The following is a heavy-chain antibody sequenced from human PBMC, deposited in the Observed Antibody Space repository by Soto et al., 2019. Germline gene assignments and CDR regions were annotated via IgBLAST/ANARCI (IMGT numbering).Heavy chain of an antibody. Sequence: ASVKVSCKASGGTFSSYAISWVRQAPGQGLEWMGGIIPIFGTANYAQKFQGRVTITADESTSTAYMELSSLRPEDTAVYYCARDRIAVAGPSGAEYFQHWGQGTLVTVSS. CDR3: ARDRIAVAGPSGAEYFQH. CDR1: GGTFSSYA. D-gene: IGHD6-19*01. V-gene: IGHV1-69*13. J-gene: IGHJ1*01. CDR2: IIPIFGTA.